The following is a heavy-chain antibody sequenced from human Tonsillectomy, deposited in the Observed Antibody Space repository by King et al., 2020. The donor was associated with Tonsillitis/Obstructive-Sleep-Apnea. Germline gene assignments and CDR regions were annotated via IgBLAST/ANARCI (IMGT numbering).Heavy chain of an antibody. J-gene: IGHJ6*03. CDR1: GFTFSSYG. V-gene: IGHV3-30*18. D-gene: IGHD1-1*01. CDR2: ISYDGSNK. CDR3: AKEWLERADSYYYYMDV. Sequence: QLVQSGGGVVQPGRSLRLSCAASGFTFSSYGMHWVRQAPGKGLEWVAVISYDGSNKYYVDSVKGRFTISRDNSKNTLYLQMNSPRVEDTAVYSCAKEWLERADSYYYYMDVWGKGTTVTVSS.